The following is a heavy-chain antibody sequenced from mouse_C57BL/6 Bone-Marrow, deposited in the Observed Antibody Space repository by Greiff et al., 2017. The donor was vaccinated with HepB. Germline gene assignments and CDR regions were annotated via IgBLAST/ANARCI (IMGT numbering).Heavy chain of an antibody. CDR1: GYAFSSSW. J-gene: IGHJ2*01. CDR2: IYPGDGDT. V-gene: IGHV1-82*01. CDR3: ARGGITTRDFDY. Sequence: QQSGPELVKPGASVKISCKASGYAFSSSWMNWVKQRPGKGLEWIGRIYPGDGDTNYNGKFKGKATLTADKSSSTAYMQLSSLTSEDSAVYFCARGGITTRDFDYWGQGTTLTVSS. D-gene: IGHD2-4*01.